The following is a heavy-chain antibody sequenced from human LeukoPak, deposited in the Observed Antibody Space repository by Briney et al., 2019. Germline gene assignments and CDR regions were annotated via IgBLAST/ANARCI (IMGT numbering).Heavy chain of an antibody. V-gene: IGHV4-34*01. CDR2: ITHRGST. D-gene: IGHD6-19*01. J-gene: IGHJ5*01. CDR1: GGSFSGYY. Sequence: PLETLSLTCTVSGGSFSGYYWSWIRQPPGKGLEWIGEITHRGSTNYNPSLKSRVTMSVDTSKNQFSLKLSSATAADTAMYYCAMTVASREFDPWGQGTLVTVSS. CDR3: AMTVASREFDP.